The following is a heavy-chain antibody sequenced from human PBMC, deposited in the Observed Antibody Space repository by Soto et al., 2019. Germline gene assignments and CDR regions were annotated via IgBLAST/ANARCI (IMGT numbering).Heavy chain of an antibody. V-gene: IGHV5-51*01. Sequence: GESLKISCKGSGYSFTSYWIGWVRQMPRKGLEWMGIIYPADSDTRYSPSFQGQVTISADKSISTAYVQWSSLKASDTAMYYCAKQDRAAGEDYWGQGTPVTVSS. J-gene: IGHJ4*02. D-gene: IGHD6-13*01. CDR2: IYPADSDT. CDR1: GYSFTSYW. CDR3: AKQDRAAGEDY.